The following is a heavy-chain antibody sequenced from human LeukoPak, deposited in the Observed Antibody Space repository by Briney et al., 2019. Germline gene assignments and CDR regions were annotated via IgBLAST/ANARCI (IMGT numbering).Heavy chain of an antibody. Sequence: PGGSLRLSCAASAFTFSDYYMSWIRQAPGKGLEWVSHISSSGSIIYYADSVKGRFTISRDNAKNSLYLQMNSLRAEDTAVYYCASHVDTAMVSDYFDSWGQGTQVTVSS. D-gene: IGHD5-18*01. J-gene: IGHJ4*02. CDR2: ISSSGSII. CDR3: ASHVDTAMVSDYFDS. CDR1: AFTFSDYY. V-gene: IGHV3-11*01.